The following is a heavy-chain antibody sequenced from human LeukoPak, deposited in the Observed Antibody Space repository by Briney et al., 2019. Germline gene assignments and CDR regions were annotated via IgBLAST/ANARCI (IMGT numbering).Heavy chain of an antibody. CDR1: GFTFSNYA. V-gene: IGHV3-23*01. Sequence: GGSLRLSCAASGFTFSNYAMTWVRQAPGKGLECVSGLSGSGVSTYYADSVKGRFTISRDNSKNTLYLHMTSLRAEDTAVFYCAKRSGYTTGWFFDFWGQGTLVTVSS. D-gene: IGHD6-19*01. CDR2: LSGSGVST. CDR3: AKRSGYTTGWFFDF. J-gene: IGHJ4*02.